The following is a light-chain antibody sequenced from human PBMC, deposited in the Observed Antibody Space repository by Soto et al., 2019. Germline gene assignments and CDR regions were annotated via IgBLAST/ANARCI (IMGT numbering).Light chain of an antibody. V-gene: IGKV1-5*01. CDR2: EAS. CDR1: QSISRW. J-gene: IGKJ5*01. Sequence: DIQMTQSPATLSASLGDRVTITCRASQSISRWLTCYQQKPGKAPQLLIYEASSSESGVPSRFSGSGSGTEFTLTIGGLQPDDFATYYCQQFNSYPITFGQGTRLEIK. CDR3: QQFNSYPIT.